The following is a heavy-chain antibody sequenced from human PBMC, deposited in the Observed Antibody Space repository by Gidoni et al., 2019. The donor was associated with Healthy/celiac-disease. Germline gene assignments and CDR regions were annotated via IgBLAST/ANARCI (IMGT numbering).Heavy chain of an antibody. V-gene: IGHV4-31*03. Sequence: QVQLQESGPGLVTPSPTLSLTRTLSGGSISSTGYYWSWVRQHPGKGLEWIGYIYYSGSTYYNPSLKSRVTISVDTSKNQFSLKLSSVTAADTAVYYCARGYGGYWGQGTLVTVSS. J-gene: IGHJ4*02. D-gene: IGHD3-16*01. CDR2: IYYSGST. CDR1: GGSISSTGYY. CDR3: ARGYGGY.